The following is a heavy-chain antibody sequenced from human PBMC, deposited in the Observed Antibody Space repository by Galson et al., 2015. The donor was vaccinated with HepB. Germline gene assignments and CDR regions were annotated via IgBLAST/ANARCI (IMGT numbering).Heavy chain of an antibody. V-gene: IGHV3-30*03. CDR3: AREMRFSDAFDV. Sequence: SLRLSCAASGLTFNFFDMHWVRQAPGKGLEWVAFISHDGSKTFAADSMKGRFTISRDNSKDAMFLHVNSLRPEDTAVYYCAREMRFSDAFDVWGQGTMVTVSS. J-gene: IGHJ3*01. CDR2: ISHDGSKT. CDR1: GLTFNFFD.